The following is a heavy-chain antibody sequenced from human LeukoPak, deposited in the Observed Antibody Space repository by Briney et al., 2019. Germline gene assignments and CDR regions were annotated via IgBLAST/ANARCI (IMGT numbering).Heavy chain of an antibody. CDR2: IIIISGDV. Sequence: PRGSLRLSCADSGFSFSGYEMNCVRQAPGKGLERVSSIIIISGDVYYADSVKGRFTISRDTAKNSLYLQMNSLRAEDTAVYYCARGRGGFGYFDYYYMDVWGKGTTVTVSS. CDR3: ARGRGGFGYFDYYYMDV. J-gene: IGHJ6*03. CDR1: GFSFSGYE. D-gene: IGHD3-9*01. V-gene: IGHV3-21*03.